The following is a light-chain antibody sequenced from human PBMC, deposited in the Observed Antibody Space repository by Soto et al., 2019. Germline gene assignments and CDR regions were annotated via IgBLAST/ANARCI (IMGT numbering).Light chain of an antibody. CDR3: QQRFNWPWT. V-gene: IGKV3-11*01. J-gene: IGKJ1*01. Sequence: EIVLTQSPGTLSLSPVERATLSCRASQSVNKYLAWFQQKLGQPPRLLIYDTSNRATGIPPRFSGSGSGTDFTLIISSLEPEDFAVYYCQQRFNWPWTFGQGTKVDIK. CDR1: QSVNKY. CDR2: DTS.